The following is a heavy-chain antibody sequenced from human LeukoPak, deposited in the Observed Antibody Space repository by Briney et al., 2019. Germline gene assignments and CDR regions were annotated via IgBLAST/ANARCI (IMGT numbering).Heavy chain of an antibody. D-gene: IGHD4-11*01. CDR3: AREFNSNSYYYYYMDV. V-gene: IGHV1-18*01. J-gene: IGHJ6*03. Sequence: ASAKVSCKASGYTFTSYGISWVRQAPGQGLEWMGWISAYNGNTNYAQKLQGGVTMTTDTSTSTAYLELRSLRSDDTAVYYCAREFNSNSYYYYYMDVWGKGTTVTVSS. CDR2: ISAYNGNT. CDR1: GYTFTSYG.